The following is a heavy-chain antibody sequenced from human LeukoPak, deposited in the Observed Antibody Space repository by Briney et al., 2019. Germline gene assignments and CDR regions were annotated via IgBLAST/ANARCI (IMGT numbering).Heavy chain of an antibody. V-gene: IGHV1-8*01. Sequence: ASVKVSCKASGYTFTSYDINWVRQATGQGLEWMEWMNPNSGNTGYAQKFQGRVTMTRNTSISTAYMELSSLRSEDTAVYYCARGLTMVRGVIIRYWGQGTLVTVSS. D-gene: IGHD3-10*01. CDR3: ARGLTMVRGVIIRY. J-gene: IGHJ4*02. CDR1: GYTFTSYD. CDR2: MNPNSGNT.